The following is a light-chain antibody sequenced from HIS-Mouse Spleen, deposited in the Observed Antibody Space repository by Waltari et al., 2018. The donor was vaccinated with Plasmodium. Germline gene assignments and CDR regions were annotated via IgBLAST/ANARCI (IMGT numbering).Light chain of an antibody. J-gene: IGKJ2*01. CDR1: QGISRY. CDR2: AAS. V-gene: IGKV1-8*01. CDR3: QQYYSYPYT. Sequence: AIRMTQSPSSFSASTGDRVTITCRASQGISRYLAWYQQKPGKAPQLLIYAASTLQSGVPSRFSGSGYGTDFTLTISCLQSEDFATYYCQQYYSYPYTFGQGTKLEIK.